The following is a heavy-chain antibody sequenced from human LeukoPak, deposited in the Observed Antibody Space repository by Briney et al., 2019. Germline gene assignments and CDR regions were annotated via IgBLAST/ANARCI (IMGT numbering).Heavy chain of an antibody. D-gene: IGHD6-6*01. J-gene: IGHJ3*01. Sequence: GGSLRLSCAVSGFTFSGFWMSWPRQAPGKGLEWVASINSDGSEGYYADVVKGRFTISRDNAKNSLYLQINSLRAEDTAVNYCARSSYSSSSSVWGQGTMVTVSS. CDR2: INSDGSEG. CDR3: ARSSYSSSSSV. CDR1: GFTFSGFW. V-gene: IGHV3-7*03.